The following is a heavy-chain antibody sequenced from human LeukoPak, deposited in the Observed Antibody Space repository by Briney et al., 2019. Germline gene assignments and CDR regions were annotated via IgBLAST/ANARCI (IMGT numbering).Heavy chain of an antibody. J-gene: IGHJ2*01. V-gene: IGHV4-34*01. CDR1: GGSFSGYY. Sequence: SSETLSLTCAVYGGSFSGYYWSWIRQPPGKGLEWIGEINHSGSTNYNPSLKSRVTISVDTSKNQFSLKLSSVTAADTAVYYCARHKLRWYFDLWGRGTLVTVSS. D-gene: IGHD1-26*01. CDR3: ARHKLRWYFDL. CDR2: INHSGST.